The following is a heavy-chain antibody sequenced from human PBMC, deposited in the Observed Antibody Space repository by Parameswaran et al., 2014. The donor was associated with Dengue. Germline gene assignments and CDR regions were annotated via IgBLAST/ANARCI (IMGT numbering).Heavy chain of an antibody. CDR2: IWYDGSNK. Sequence: WIRQPPGKGLEWVAVIWYDGSNKYYADSVKGRFTISRDNSKNTLYLQMNSLRAEDTAVYYCARDGKAAAGAFDIWGQGTMVTVSS. CDR3: ARDGKAAAGAFDI. D-gene: IGHD6-13*01. V-gene: IGHV3-33*01. J-gene: IGHJ3*02.